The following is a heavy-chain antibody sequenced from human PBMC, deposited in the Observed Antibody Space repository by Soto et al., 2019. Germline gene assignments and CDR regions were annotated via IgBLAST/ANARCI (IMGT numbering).Heavy chain of an antibody. D-gene: IGHD6-19*01. V-gene: IGHV3-23*01. CDR1: EFTFSSYA. Sequence: GGPLRLSCAAFEFTFSSYAMSWVRQAPGKGLEWVSAISVSSGITYYADSVKGRFTISRDNSKNTLYLQMKSLRAEDTAVYDCAKRKAVHAFDIWGQGTMVTVSS. J-gene: IGHJ3*02. CDR3: AKRKAVHAFDI. CDR2: ISVSSGIT.